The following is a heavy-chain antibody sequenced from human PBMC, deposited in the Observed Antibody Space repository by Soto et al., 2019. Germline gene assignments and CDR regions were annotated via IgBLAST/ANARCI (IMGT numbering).Heavy chain of an antibody. CDR2: IYPGDSDT. CDR1: GYSFTSYW. D-gene: IGHD3-16*01. V-gene: IGHV5-51*01. Sequence: GESLKISCKGSGYSFTSYWIGWVRQMPGKGLEGRGIIYPGDSDTRYSPAFQGQVTISADKSISTAYLQGSSLKATDTAMYYWARNDEWFDPWGQGTLVTVSS. CDR3: ARNDEWFDP. J-gene: IGHJ5*02.